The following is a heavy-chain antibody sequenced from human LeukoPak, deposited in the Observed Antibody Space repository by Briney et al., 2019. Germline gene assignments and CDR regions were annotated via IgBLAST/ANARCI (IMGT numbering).Heavy chain of an antibody. Sequence: PSETLSLTCTVSGASISSHYWSWVRQTPGKGLEWIGYISASGSTSYSHSLKSRVTISADTSRNQFALTLSSVTAADTAVYYCARHATGSYSVPWLDPWGQGTLVTVSS. CDR2: ISASGST. CDR3: ARHATGSYSVPWLDP. CDR1: GASISSHY. J-gene: IGHJ5*02. D-gene: IGHD3-10*01. V-gene: IGHV4-59*08.